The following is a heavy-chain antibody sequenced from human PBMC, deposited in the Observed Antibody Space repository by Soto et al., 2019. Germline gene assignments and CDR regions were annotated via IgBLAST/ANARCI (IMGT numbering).Heavy chain of an antibody. Sequence: QVQLVESGGGVVQPGRSLRLSCAASEFTFSSYVMHWVRQAPGMGLEWVALIWYDGSIQNYADSVKGRFTISRDNSKNTLYLQMNGLRAEDTAVYYCAREFGDSDSFDMWGQGTVVTVSS. V-gene: IGHV3-33*01. D-gene: IGHD4-17*01. CDR1: EFTFSSYV. J-gene: IGHJ3*02. CDR2: IWYDGSIQ. CDR3: AREFGDSDSFDM.